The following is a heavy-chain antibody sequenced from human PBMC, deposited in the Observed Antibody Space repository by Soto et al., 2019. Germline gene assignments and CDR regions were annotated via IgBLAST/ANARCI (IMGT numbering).Heavy chain of an antibody. CDR2: TYDRSKWYN. V-gene: IGHV6-1*01. Sequence: SQTLSLTCAISGDSVSSNSAAWNWIRQSPSRGLEWLGRTYDRSKWYNDYAVSVKSRITINPDTSNNQFSMQLNSVTPEDTAVYYCARDRMTTVPAGYYYVMDVLGQGTTVTVSS. J-gene: IGHJ6*02. D-gene: IGHD2-2*01. CDR1: GDSVSSNSAA. CDR3: ARDRMTTVPAGYYYVMDV.